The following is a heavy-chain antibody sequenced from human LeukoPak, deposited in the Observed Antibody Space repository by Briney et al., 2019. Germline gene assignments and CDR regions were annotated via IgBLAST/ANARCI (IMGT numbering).Heavy chain of an antibody. Sequence: ASVKVSCKASGYTFTGYYMHWVRQAPGQGLEWMGWINPNSGGTNYAQKFQGRVTMTRDTSISTAYMELSRLRSDDTAVYYCAPSIAAAGYFHYWGQGTLVTVSS. D-gene: IGHD6-13*01. CDR2: INPNSGGT. CDR3: APSIAAAGYFHY. V-gene: IGHV1-2*02. CDR1: GYTFTGYY. J-gene: IGHJ4*02.